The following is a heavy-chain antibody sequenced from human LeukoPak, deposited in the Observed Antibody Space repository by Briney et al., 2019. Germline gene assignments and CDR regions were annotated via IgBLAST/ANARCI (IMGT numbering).Heavy chain of an antibody. CDR3: ARDEGSAYPFDY. J-gene: IGHJ4*02. V-gene: IGHV4-61*02. CDR1: GGSISSGSYY. CDR2: IYTSGST. D-gene: IGHD3-22*01. Sequence: SQTLSLTCTVSGGSISSGSYYWNWIRQPAGKGLEWIGRIYTSGSTNYNPSLKSRVTISVDTSKNQFSLKVSSVTAADTAVYYCARDEGSAYPFDYWGQGTLVTVSS.